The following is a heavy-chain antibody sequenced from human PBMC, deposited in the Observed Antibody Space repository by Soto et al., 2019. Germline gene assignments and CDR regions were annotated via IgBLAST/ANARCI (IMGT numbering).Heavy chain of an antibody. CDR2: VYYTGST. CDR3: ARGRTVRNYADDSSDYFYFFDY. V-gene: IGHV4-59*01. CDR1: GDSISTFY. J-gene: IGHJ4*02. D-gene: IGHD3-22*01. Sequence: SETLSLTCTVSGDSISTFYWGWMRRSPGKELEWIGYVYYTGSTNYNPSLKSRVTISVDRSKNQFSLKLTSANAADTAVYYCARGRTVRNYADDSSDYFYFFDYWGQGTQVTVSS.